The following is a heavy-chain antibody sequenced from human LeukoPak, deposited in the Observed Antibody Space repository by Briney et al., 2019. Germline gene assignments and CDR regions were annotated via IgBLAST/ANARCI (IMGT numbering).Heavy chain of an antibody. CDR3: ARHGRSSSSAPDY. Sequence: SETLSLTCTVSGGSISSYYWSWIRQPPGKGLEWIGYIYTSGSTNYNPSLKSRVTISLDTSKNQFSLKLSSVTAADTAVYYCARHGRSSSSAPDYWGQGTLVIVSS. J-gene: IGHJ4*02. CDR1: GGSISSYY. CDR2: IYTSGST. V-gene: IGHV4-4*09. D-gene: IGHD6-6*01.